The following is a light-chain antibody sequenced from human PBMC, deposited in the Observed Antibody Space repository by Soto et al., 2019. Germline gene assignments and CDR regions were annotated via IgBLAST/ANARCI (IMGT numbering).Light chain of an antibody. V-gene: IGKV3-20*01. CDR2: GAS. CDR1: ESVSSSY. J-gene: IGKJ2*01. CDR3: QQYGRSPYT. Sequence: EIVLTQSPGTLSLSPGERATLSCKLSESVSSSYLAWYQQRPGQAPRLLIYGASSRATGIPDRFSGSGSGTDFTLTISRLEPEDFAVYYWQQYGRSPYTFGQGTKLEIK.